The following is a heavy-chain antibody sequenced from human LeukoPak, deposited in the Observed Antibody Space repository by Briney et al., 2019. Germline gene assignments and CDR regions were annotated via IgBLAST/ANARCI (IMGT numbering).Heavy chain of an antibody. CDR2: IYPGDSDT. V-gene: IGHV5-51*01. CDR1: GYSFTSYW. CDR3: ARLNQQWLVEGYFQH. Sequence: GESLKISRKGSGYSFTSYWIGWVRQMPGKGLEWMGIIYPGDSDTRYSPSFQGQVTISADKSISTAYLQWSSLKASDTAMYYCARLNQQWLVEGYFQHWGQGTLVTVSS. J-gene: IGHJ1*01. D-gene: IGHD6-19*01.